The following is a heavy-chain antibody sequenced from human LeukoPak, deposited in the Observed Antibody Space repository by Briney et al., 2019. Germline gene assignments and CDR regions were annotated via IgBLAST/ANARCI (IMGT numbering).Heavy chain of an antibody. J-gene: IGHJ4*02. V-gene: IGHV1-2*02. CDR3: ARDLGVTVRPFSLFY. CDR1: GYTFTSYY. Sequence: ASVKVSCKASGYTFTSYYIHWVRQAPGQGPEWMGWINPNSGVTNYAQKFQGRVIMTSDTSISTAYMEFSRLRSDDTAMYYCARDLGVTVRPFSLFYWGQGTLVTVSP. CDR2: INPNSGVT. D-gene: IGHD6-6*01.